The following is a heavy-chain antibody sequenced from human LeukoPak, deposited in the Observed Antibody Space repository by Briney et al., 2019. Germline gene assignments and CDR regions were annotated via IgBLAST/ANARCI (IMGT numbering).Heavy chain of an antibody. CDR2: ISSSSCYV. D-gene: IGHD6-19*01. CDR3: ARGREQWLRGMDV. Sequence: GGSLRLSCAASGFTFSSYTMNWVRQAPGKGLEWVSSISSSSCYVYSADSMKGRFIISRDNAKNSLCLQMNSLRAEDTAVYYCARGREQWLRGMDVWGKGTTVTVSS. CDR1: GFTFSSYT. J-gene: IGHJ6*04. V-gene: IGHV3-21*01.